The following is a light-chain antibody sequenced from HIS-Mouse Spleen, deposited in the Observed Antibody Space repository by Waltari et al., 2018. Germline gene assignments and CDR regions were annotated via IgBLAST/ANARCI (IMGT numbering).Light chain of an antibody. J-gene: IGLJ2*01. CDR3: YSTDSSGNHRV. V-gene: IGLV3-10*01. CDR1: ALPKKT. CDR2: EDS. Sequence: SYELTQPPSVSVSPGQTARITCSGDALPKKTSYWYQQKSGQAPVLVIYEDSKQPSGIPERFSGSSSGTMATLTISGAQVEDEADYYCYSTDSSGNHRVFGGGTKLTVL.